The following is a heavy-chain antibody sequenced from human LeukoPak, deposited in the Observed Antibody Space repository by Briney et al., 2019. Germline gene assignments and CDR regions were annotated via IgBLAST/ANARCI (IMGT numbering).Heavy chain of an antibody. CDR2: IYYSGST. V-gene: IGHV4-39*01. D-gene: IGHD2-21*02. Sequence: PSETLSLTCIVSGGSISSSSYYWGWIRQPPGKGLEWIGSIYYSGSTYYNPSLRSRVTISVDTSKNQFSLKLSSVTAADTAVYYCARRAPIVVVTSYYFDYWGQGTLVTVSS. CDR1: GGSISSSSYY. J-gene: IGHJ4*02. CDR3: ARRAPIVVVTSYYFDY.